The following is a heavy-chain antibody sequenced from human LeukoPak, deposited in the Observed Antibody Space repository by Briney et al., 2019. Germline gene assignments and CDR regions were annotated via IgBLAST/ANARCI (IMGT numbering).Heavy chain of an antibody. Sequence: GGSLRLSCAASGFTFSSYSMNWVRQPPGKGLEWVSSISSSSSYIYYADSVKGRFTISRDNAKNSLYLQMNSLGAEDTAVYYCASVSTAVAGTSGDCWGQGTLVTVSS. CDR3: ASVSTAVAGTSGDC. V-gene: IGHV3-21*01. CDR1: GFTFSSYS. CDR2: ISSSSSYI. D-gene: IGHD6-19*01. J-gene: IGHJ4*02.